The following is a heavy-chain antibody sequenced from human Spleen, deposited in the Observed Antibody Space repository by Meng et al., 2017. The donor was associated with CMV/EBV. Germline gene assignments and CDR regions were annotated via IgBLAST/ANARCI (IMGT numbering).Heavy chain of an antibody. CDR2: IIPILGIP. Sequence: SVKVSCKASGGTFSSYAISWVRQAPGQGLEWMGGIIPILGIPNYAQKFQGRVTITADKSTSTAYMELSSLRSEDTAVYYCAIWYFGSGYWLDPWGQGTQVTVSS. D-gene: IGHD3-10*01. CDR1: GGTFSSYA. CDR3: AIWYFGSGYWLDP. J-gene: IGHJ5*02. V-gene: IGHV1-69*10.